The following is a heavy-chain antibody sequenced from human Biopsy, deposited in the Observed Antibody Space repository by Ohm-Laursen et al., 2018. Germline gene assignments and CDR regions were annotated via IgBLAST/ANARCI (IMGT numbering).Heavy chain of an antibody. J-gene: IGHJ4*02. CDR2: IKQDGSED. V-gene: IGHV3-7*01. CDR1: GFTFSSSW. Sequence: SLRLSCAASGFTFSSSWMTWVRQAPGQGLEWVAMIKQDGSEDYYVDSVKGRFTISRDNAENSMYLQMSSLTVDDTAVYYCATDGAGSYNENWGQGTLVSVSS. D-gene: IGHD3-10*01. CDR3: ATDGAGSYNEN.